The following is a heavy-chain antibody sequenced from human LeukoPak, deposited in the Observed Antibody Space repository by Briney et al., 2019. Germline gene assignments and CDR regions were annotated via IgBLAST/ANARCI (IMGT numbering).Heavy chain of an antibody. D-gene: IGHD4-17*01. V-gene: IGHV3-66*01. CDR2: IYSGGST. Sequence: PGGSLRLSCAASGFTVSSNYMSWVRQAPGKGLEWVSVIYSGGSTYYADSVKGRFTISRDNSKNTLYLQMNSLRAEDTAVYYCARVGGTEDYGDFFDYWGQEPWSPSPQ. CDR3: ARVGGTEDYGDFFDY. J-gene: IGHJ4*01. CDR1: GFTVSSNY.